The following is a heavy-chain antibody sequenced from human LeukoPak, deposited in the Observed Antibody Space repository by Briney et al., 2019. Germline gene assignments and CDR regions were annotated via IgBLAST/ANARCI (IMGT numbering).Heavy chain of an antibody. CDR1: GFTFSSYW. Sequence: GGSLRLSCAAPGFTFSSYWMHWVRQAPGKGLVWVSRINSDGSSTSYADSVKGRFTISRDNAKNTLYLQMNSLRAEDTAVYYCARDQVVPAAMLGYYYYYGMDVWGQGTTVTVSS. D-gene: IGHD2-2*01. V-gene: IGHV3-74*01. CDR2: INSDGSST. CDR3: ARDQVVPAAMLGYYYYYGMDV. J-gene: IGHJ6*02.